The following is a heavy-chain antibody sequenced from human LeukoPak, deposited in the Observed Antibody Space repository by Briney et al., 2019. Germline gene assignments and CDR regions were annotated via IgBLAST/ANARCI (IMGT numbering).Heavy chain of an antibody. D-gene: IGHD5-12*01. Sequence: PGGSLRLSCAASGFTFSSYAMSWVRQAPGKGLEWVSPISASGDSTYYADSVKGRFTISRDNSKNTLYLQMNSLRAEDTAVYYCARDNLASGYGRFDYWGQGTLVTVSS. CDR2: ISASGDST. J-gene: IGHJ4*02. CDR3: ARDNLASGYGRFDY. CDR1: GFTFSSYA. V-gene: IGHV3-23*01.